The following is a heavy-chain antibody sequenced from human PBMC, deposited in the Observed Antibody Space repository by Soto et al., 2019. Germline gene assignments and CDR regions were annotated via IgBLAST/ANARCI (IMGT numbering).Heavy chain of an antibody. CDR1: GGSISSYY. J-gene: IGHJ6*03. CDR3: ARMGSWGELSLYYYYYMDV. Sequence: SETLSLTCTVSGGSISSYYWSWIRQPPGKGLERIGYIYYSGSTNYNPSLKSRVTISVDTSKNQFSLKLSSVTAADTAVYYCARMGSWGELSLYYYYYMDVWGKGTTVTVSS. V-gene: IGHV4-59*01. CDR2: IYYSGST. D-gene: IGHD3-16*02.